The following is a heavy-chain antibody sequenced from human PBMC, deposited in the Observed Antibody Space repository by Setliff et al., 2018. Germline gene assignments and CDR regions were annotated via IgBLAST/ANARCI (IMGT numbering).Heavy chain of an antibody. J-gene: IGHJ3*01. CDR2: IITNTGKT. CDR1: GYTFSTYG. D-gene: IGHD2-2*01. Sequence: ASVKVSCKASGYTFSTYGLHWVRQAPGQGPEWMGMIITNTGKTSYAQKFQGRVTMTTDTSTGTGYMELRSLRSDDTAVYFCAKFGGSCSSSSCYASDLWGQGTMVTVSS. CDR3: AKFGGSCSSSSCYASDL. V-gene: IGHV1-18*01.